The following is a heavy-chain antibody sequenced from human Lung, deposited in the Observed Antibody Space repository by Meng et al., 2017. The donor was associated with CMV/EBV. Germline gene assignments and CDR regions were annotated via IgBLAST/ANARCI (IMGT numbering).Heavy chain of an antibody. CDR3: VRGERLGNYYTNFFGT. Sequence: GGSLRLXCAASGFIVSNYYMSWVRQAPEGGLEWVSVIFRTDTTVYAESVKGRFFITRDDSKNSLLLQMNNLRAEDTAIYYCVRGERLGNYYTNFFGTWGQGXLVTVSS. D-gene: IGHD1-7*01. CDR1: GFIVSNYY. CDR2: IFRTDTT. J-gene: IGHJ5*02. V-gene: IGHV3-53*01.